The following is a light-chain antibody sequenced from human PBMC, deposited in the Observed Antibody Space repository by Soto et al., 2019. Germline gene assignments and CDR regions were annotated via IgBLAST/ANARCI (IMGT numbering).Light chain of an antibody. Sequence: DIQMTQSPSSLSASVGDRVTITCRASQGISNYLAWYQQKPGKVPKLLIYAASTLQSGVTSRFSGSGSGTDVTLTISSLQPEDVATYYCQKYNSAPRTFGQGTNVEIK. CDR3: QKYNSAPRT. V-gene: IGKV1-27*01. J-gene: IGKJ1*01. CDR1: QGISNY. CDR2: AAS.